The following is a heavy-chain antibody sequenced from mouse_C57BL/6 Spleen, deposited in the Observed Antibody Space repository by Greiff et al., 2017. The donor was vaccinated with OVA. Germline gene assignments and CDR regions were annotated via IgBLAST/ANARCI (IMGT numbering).Heavy chain of an antibody. CDR1: GYAFSSSW. Sequence: QVQLQQSGPELVKPGASVKISCKASGYAFSSSWMNWVKQRPGKGLEWIGRIYPGDGDTNYNGKFKGKATLTADKSSSTAYMQLSSLTSEDSAVDFCARVLAGTGPFWFAYWGQGTLVTVSA. J-gene: IGHJ3*01. CDR2: IYPGDGDT. D-gene: IGHD4-1*01. V-gene: IGHV1-82*01. CDR3: ARVLAGTGPFWFAY.